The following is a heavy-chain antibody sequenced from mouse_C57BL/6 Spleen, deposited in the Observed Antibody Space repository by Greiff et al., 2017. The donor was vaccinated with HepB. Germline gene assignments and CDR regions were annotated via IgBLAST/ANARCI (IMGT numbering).Heavy chain of an antibody. CDR3: ARIKKIVATYVDY. V-gene: IGHV1S81*02. Sequence: VQLQQSGAELVKAGASVKMSCKASGYTFTSYWMHWVKQRLGQGLEWFAETNPTNGRTYYNEKFKSKATLTVDKSSSTADMLLSGTTFEDSAVYYCARIKKIVATYVDYWGQGTTLAVSS. J-gene: IGHJ2*01. D-gene: IGHD1-1*01. CDR1: GYTFTSYW. CDR2: TNPTNGRT.